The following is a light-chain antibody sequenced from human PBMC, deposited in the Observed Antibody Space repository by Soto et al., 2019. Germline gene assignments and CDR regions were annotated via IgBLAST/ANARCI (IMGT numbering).Light chain of an antibody. CDR2: HAS. CDR3: LQASSFPRT. CDR1: QGISGR. J-gene: IGKJ1*01. Sequence: DIQMTQSPSSVSASVGDRVTITCRASQGISGRLAWFQQKPGKAPKFLISHASRLQSGVPSRFSGSESGTDFTLTINSLQPEDFATYYCLQASSFPRTFGQGTKVDIK. V-gene: IGKV1-12*01.